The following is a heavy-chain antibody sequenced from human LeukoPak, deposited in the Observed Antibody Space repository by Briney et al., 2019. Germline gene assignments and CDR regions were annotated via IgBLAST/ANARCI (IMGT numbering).Heavy chain of an antibody. CDR1: GYSISSGYY. D-gene: IGHD5-12*01. J-gene: IGHJ4*02. CDR2: IYHSGST. V-gene: IGHV4-38-2*01. CDR3: ARLGRYSGYGYLDY. Sequence: SETLSLTCAVSGYSISSGYYWGWIRQPPGKGLEWIGSIYHSGSTYYNPSLMSRVTISVDTSKNQFSLKLSSVTAADTAVYYCARLGRYSGYGYLDYWGQGTLATVSS.